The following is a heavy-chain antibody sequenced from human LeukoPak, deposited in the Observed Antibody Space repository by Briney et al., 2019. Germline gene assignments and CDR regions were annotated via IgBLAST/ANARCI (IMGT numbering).Heavy chain of an antibody. J-gene: IGHJ4*02. V-gene: IGHV1-8*01. CDR3: ARGSSDLDY. D-gene: IGHD3-10*01. CDR2: MNPNSGNT. CDR1: GYTFTSYD. Sequence: ASVKVSCKASGYTFTSYDISWVRQTTGHGLEWMGWMNPNSGNTGYAQKFQGRVTMTRNTSISTAYMELSSLRSEDTAVYYCARGSSDLDYWGQGTLVTVSS.